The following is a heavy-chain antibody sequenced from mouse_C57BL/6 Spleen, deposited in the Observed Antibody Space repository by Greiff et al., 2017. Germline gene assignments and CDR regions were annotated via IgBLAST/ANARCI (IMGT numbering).Heavy chain of an antibody. D-gene: IGHD1-1*01. CDR3: ASYTTEVATGDAMDY. Sequence: EVQLQQSGPELVKPGASVKISCKASGYSFTDYNMNWVKQSNGKSLEWIGVINPNYGTTSYNQKFKGKATLTVDQSSSTAYMQLNSLTSEDSAVYYCASYTTEVATGDAMDYWGQGTSVTVSS. J-gene: IGHJ4*01. CDR2: INPNYGTT. V-gene: IGHV1-39*01. CDR1: GYSFTDYN.